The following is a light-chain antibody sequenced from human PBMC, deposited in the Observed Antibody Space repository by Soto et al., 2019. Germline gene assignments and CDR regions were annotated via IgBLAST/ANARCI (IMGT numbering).Light chain of an antibody. Sequence: EIVMTQSPVTLSLSPGVRATLSCGAIQSLGKTNISGYQQKPGQAPRLLIYGASTRATGIPARFSGSGSGTDFTLTISSLQPEDFALYYCHQDFDLPLTFGGGTKVEIK. V-gene: IGKV3D-7*01. CDR2: GAS. J-gene: IGKJ4*01. CDR1: QSLGKTN. CDR3: HQDFDLPLT.